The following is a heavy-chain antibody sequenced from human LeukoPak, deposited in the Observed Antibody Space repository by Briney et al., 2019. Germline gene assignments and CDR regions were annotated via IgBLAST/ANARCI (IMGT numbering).Heavy chain of an antibody. CDR2: IYYSGST. CDR3: ARVGDSYRAFDI. CDR1: GGSISSYY. V-gene: IGHV4-59*01. J-gene: IGHJ3*02. Sequence: SETLSLTCTVSGGSISSYYWSWIRQPPGKGLDWIGYIYYSGSTNYNPSLKSRVTISVDTSKNQFSLKLSSVTAADTAVYYCARVGDSYRAFDIWGQGTMVTVSS. D-gene: IGHD5-18*01.